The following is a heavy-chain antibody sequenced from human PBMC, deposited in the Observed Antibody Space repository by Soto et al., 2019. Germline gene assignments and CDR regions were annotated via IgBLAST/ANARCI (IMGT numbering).Heavy chain of an antibody. V-gene: IGHV4-59*01. CDR1: GGSISSYY. Sequence: SETLSLTCTVSGGSISSYYWSWIRQPPGKGLEWIGYIYYSGSTNYNHSLKSRVTISLDTSKNHFSLKLSSMTAADTAVYYCERTEYSGYGDYYMDVWGKGTTVTVSS. CDR2: IYYSGST. J-gene: IGHJ6*03. CDR3: ERTEYSGYGDYYMDV. D-gene: IGHD5-12*01.